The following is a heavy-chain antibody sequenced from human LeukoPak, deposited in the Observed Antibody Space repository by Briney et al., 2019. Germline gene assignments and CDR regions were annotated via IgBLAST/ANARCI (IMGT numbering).Heavy chain of an antibody. J-gene: IGHJ4*02. CDR3: ARALVIDY. CDR1: GFTFSNFW. Sequence: GGALRLSCPPSGFTFSNFWMSWVREAPGTGREWMANKKEDGSQKDYVESLKGRFTISRDNAKNSLYLQLNSLRAEATAVYYCARALVIDYWGQGTLVTVSS. D-gene: IGHD2-21*01. V-gene: IGHV3-7*01. CDR2: KKEDGSQK.